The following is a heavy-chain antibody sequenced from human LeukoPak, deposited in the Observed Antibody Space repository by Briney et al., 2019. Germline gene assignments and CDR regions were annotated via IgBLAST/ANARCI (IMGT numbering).Heavy chain of an antibody. J-gene: IGHJ3*02. CDR1: GGSISSSSYY. CDR2: IYYSGST. Sequence: SETLSLTCTVSGGSISSSSYYWGWIRQPPGKGLEWIGSIYYSGSTYYNPSLKSRVTIPVDTSKNQFSLKLSSVTAADTAVYYCARHSSSSDAFDIWGQGTMVTVPS. V-gene: IGHV4-39*01. D-gene: IGHD6-6*01. CDR3: ARHSSSSDAFDI.